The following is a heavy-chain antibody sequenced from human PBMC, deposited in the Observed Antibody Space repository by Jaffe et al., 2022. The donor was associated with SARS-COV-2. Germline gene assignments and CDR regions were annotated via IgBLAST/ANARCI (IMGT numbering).Heavy chain of an antibody. Sequence: QVQLVESGGGVVQPGRSLRLSCAASGFTFSSYGMHWVRQAPGKGLEWVAVIWYDGSNKYYADSVKGRFTISRDNSKNTLYLQMNSLRAEDTAVYYCATCRGSSSWYLDYWGQGTLVTVSS. CDR3: ATCRGSSSWYLDY. CDR1: GFTFSSYG. CDR2: IWYDGSNK. J-gene: IGHJ4*02. D-gene: IGHD6-13*01. V-gene: IGHV3-33*01.